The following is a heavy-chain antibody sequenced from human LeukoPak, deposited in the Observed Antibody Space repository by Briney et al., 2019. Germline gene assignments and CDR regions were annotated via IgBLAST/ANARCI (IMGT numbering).Heavy chain of an antibody. V-gene: IGHV4-59*01. CDR3: ARCGYSYGTGYYFDY. J-gene: IGHJ4*02. Sequence: SEALSLTCTVSGGSISSYYWSWIRQPPGKGLEWIGYIYYTGSTYYSPSLKSRVTISVDTSKNQFSLKLNSVTAADTAVYYCARCGYSYGTGYYFDYWGQGTLVTVSS. D-gene: IGHD5-18*01. CDR2: IYYTGST. CDR1: GGSISSYY.